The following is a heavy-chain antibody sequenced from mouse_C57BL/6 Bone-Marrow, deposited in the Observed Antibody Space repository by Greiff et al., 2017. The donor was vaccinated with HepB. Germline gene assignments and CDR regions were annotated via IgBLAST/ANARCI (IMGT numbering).Heavy chain of an antibody. CDR3: ARSAFDYDDGY. D-gene: IGHD2-4*01. V-gene: IGHV1-76*01. Sequence: VQLQQSGAELVRPGASVKLSCKASGYTFTDYYINWVKQRPGQGLEWIARIYPGSGNTYYNEKFKGKATLTAEKSSSTAYMQLSSLTSEDSAVYFCARSAFDYDDGYWGQGTLVTVSA. CDR2: IYPGSGNT. CDR1: GYTFTDYY. J-gene: IGHJ3*01.